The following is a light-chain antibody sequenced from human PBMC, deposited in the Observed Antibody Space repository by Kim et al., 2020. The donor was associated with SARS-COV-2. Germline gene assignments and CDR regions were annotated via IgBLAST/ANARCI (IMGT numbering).Light chain of an antibody. CDR1: SSNSGNKP. CDR2: ENS. J-gene: IGLJ3*02. V-gene: IGLV1-44*01. CDR3: AAWDDRLNALV. Sequence: GQRVTISWSGSSSNSGNKPVNWYQHIPGTAPKWLIYENSQRPSGVPDRFSGSKSGTSASLAISGLQSEDEAVYYCAAWDDRLNALVFGGGTQLTVL.